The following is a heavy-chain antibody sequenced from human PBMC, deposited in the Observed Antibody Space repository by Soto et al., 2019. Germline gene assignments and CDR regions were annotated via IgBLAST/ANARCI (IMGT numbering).Heavy chain of an antibody. CDR2: INPSGGST. V-gene: IGHV1-46*01. CDR1: GYPFTSYY. J-gene: IGHJ4*02. Sequence: APVKLSCKASGYPFTSYYMHWLRQAHGQGLEWMGIINPSGGSTSYAQKFQGRVTMTRDTSTSTVYMELSSLRSEDTAVYYCARVLVMSSSHFDYWGQGTLVTAPQ. CDR3: ARVLVMSSSHFDY. D-gene: IGHD6-6*01.